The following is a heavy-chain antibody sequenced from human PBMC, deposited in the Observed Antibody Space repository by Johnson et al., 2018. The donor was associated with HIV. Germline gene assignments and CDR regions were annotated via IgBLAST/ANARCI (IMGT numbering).Heavy chain of an antibody. CDR3: AKDSQWELPDALDI. Sequence: QVQLVESGGGVVQPGGSLRLSCAASGFTFSSYGMHWVRQAPGKGLEWVAFIRYDGTNKYSADSVKGRFSISRDDSKSTLYLQMSSLRGEDTAVYYCAKDSQWELPDALDIWGQGTMVTVSS. J-gene: IGHJ3*02. D-gene: IGHD1-26*01. CDR2: IRYDGTNK. CDR1: GFTFSSYG. V-gene: IGHV3-30*02.